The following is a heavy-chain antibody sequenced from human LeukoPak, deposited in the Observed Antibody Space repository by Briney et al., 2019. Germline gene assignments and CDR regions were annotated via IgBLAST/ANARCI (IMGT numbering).Heavy chain of an antibody. D-gene: IGHD3-10*01. CDR2: ISSRDNLI. CDR3: AREQWFRWEF. Sequence: GGSLRLSCAASGFVVNDYYMNWIRLAPGKGLEWVSYISSRDNLIYYADSVKGRFTISTDNAKDAVFLQLNRLTVEDTAVYYCAREQWFRWEFWGQGVLVTVSS. CDR1: GFVVNDYY. V-gene: IGHV3-11*01. J-gene: IGHJ4*02.